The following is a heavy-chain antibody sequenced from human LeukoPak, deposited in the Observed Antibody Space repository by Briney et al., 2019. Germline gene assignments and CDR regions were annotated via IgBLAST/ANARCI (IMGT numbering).Heavy chain of an antibody. V-gene: IGHV4-59*01. J-gene: IGHJ4*02. Sequence: ASETLSLTCTVSGGSISGYSWSWIRQPPGKGLEWTGNIYDSGSTNYNPSLKSRVTISVDTSKNQCSLKLSSVTAADTAVYYCARQSISGSSLSYFDYWGQGTLVNVSS. CDR1: GGSISGYS. CDR3: ARQSISGSSLSYFDY. D-gene: IGHD3-22*01. CDR2: IYDSGST.